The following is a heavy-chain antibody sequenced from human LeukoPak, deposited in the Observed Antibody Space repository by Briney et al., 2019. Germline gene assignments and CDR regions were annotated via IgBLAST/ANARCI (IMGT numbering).Heavy chain of an antibody. J-gene: IGHJ5*02. D-gene: IGHD3-10*01. CDR1: GGTFSSYA. Sequence: ASVKVSCKASGGTFSSYAISWVRQAPGQGLEWMGGIIPIFCTANYAQKFQGRVTITTDESTSTAYMELSSLRSEDTAVYYCARTGYGSGSYYPDWFDPWGQGTLVTVSS. CDR2: IIPIFCTA. CDR3: ARTGYGSGSYYPDWFDP. V-gene: IGHV1-69*05.